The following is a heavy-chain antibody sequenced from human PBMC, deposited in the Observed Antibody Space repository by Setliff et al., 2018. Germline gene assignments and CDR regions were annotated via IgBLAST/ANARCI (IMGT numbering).Heavy chain of an antibody. J-gene: IGHJ4*02. Sequence: SETLSLTCTVYGVSLSDYYWGWVRQSPGKGLDWIGEINHSGNTNYDPSLEGRISISVDTSKRQFSLKLSSVTAADMAVYYCRFRSGYYKNDYWAQGTVVTVS. CDR3: RFRSGYYKNDY. V-gene: IGHV4-34*01. D-gene: IGHD3-3*01. CDR1: GVSLSDYY. CDR2: INHSGNT.